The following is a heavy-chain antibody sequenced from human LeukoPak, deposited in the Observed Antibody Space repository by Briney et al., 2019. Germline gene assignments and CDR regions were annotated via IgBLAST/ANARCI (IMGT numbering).Heavy chain of an antibody. CDR3: ARGGSYLPFDY. J-gene: IGHJ4*02. CDR2: ISYDGSNK. CDR1: GFTFSSYA. V-gene: IGHV3-30*14. Sequence: GRSLRLSCAASGFTFSSYAMHWVRQAPGKGLEWVAVISYDGSNKYYADSVKGRFTISRDNSKSTLYLQMNSLRAEDTAVYYCARGGSYLPFDYWGQGTLVTVSS. D-gene: IGHD1-26*01.